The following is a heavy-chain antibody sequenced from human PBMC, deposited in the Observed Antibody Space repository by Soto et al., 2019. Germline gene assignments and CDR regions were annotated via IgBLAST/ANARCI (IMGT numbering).Heavy chain of an antibody. CDR1: GFSLSNPGVG. D-gene: IGHD2-2*01. J-gene: IGHJ4*02. CDR3: AHGGPAASLDF. V-gene: IGHV2-5*01. Sequence: QITLKESGPTLVKPTQTLTLTCTFSGFSLSNPGVGMGWVRQPPGKALQWLAVIYWNDERRYSPSLKTRLTITKDTSKNQVVLTMTDMDPVDTATYYCAHGGPAASLDFWGQGTLVTVSS. CDR2: IYWNDER.